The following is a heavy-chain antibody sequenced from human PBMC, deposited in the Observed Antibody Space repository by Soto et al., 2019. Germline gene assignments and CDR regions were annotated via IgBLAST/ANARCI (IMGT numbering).Heavy chain of an antibody. V-gene: IGHV3-7*01. CDR2: IKQDGSEK. Sequence: PGGSLRLSCAASGFTFSSYWMSWVRQAPGKGLEWVANIKQDGSEKYYVDSVKGRFTISRDNAKNSLYLKITSLRAEDTVFFYCARDFWGIYDFWSGLNIWGQGAMVTVSS. D-gene: IGHD3-3*01. CDR3: ARDFWGIYDFWSGLNI. CDR1: GFTFSSYW. J-gene: IGHJ3*02.